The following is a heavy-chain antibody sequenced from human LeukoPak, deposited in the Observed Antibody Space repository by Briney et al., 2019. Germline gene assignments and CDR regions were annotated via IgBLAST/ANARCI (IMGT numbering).Heavy chain of an antibody. Sequence: ETLSLTCAVSGGSISRSSYYWAWIRQPPGKGLEWVSAISGSGGSTYYADSVKGRFTISRDNSKNTLYLQMNSLRAEDTAVYYCAKDRMGCGSGRGFDYWGQGTLVTVSS. J-gene: IGHJ4*02. CDR1: GGSISRSSYY. CDR3: AKDRMGCGSGRGFDY. V-gene: IGHV3-23*01. D-gene: IGHD3-10*01. CDR2: ISGSGGST.